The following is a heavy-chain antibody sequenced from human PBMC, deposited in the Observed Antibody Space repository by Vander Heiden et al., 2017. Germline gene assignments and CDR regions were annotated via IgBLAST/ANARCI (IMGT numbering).Heavy chain of an antibody. CDR1: GYSFTTYW. J-gene: IGHJ2*01. CDR2: IYPGDSDT. CDR3: ARGSDDWYFDL. V-gene: IGHV5-51*01. Sequence: EVQLVQSGAEGNKPGESLKISCKGSGYSFTTYWIGWVRQMPGKGLEWVGIIYPGDSDTRYNPSFQGQVTISADKSNGTAYLQWSSLKASDSAMYYCARGSDDWYFDLWGRGTLVTVSS.